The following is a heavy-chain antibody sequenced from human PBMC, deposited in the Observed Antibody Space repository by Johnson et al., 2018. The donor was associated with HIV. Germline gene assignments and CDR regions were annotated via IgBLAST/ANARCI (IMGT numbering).Heavy chain of an antibody. CDR2: ISYDGSNK. J-gene: IGHJ3*02. Sequence: QVQLVESGGGVVQPGRSLRLSCAASGFTFSSYAMHWVRQAPGKGLEWVAVISYDGSNKYYADSVKGRFTISRDNAKNSLYMEMNSLRAEDSALYYCARQHYYDSGGQGGGLDIWRQGTMVTVSS. V-gene: IGHV3-30-3*01. D-gene: IGHD3-22*01. CDR3: ARQHYYDSGGQGGGLDI. CDR1: GFTFSSYA.